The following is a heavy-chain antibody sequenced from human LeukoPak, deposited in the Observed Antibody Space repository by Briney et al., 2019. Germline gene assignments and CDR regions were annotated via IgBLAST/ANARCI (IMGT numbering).Heavy chain of an antibody. CDR2: ICHSGST. V-gene: IGHV4-30-2*01. D-gene: IGHD3-10*01. CDR3: ARDRSFVITMVRGVIPYYYYYYMDV. CDR1: GGSISSGGYY. Sequence: SETLSLTCTVSGGSISSGGYYWSWIRQPPGKGLEWIGYICHSGSTYYNPSLKSRVTISVDRSKNQFSLKLSSVTAADTAVYYCARDRSFVITMVRGVIPYYYYYYMDVWGKGTTVTVSS. J-gene: IGHJ6*03.